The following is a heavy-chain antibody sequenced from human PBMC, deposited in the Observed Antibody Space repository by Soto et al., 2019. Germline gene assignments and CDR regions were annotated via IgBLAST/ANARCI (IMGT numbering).Heavy chain of an antibody. CDR1: GFRFSGFG. J-gene: IGHJ1*01. CDR2: ISFDASEK. V-gene: IGHV3-30*04. D-gene: IGHD5-12*01. CDR3: ARDLGGYVHLWDKSNY. Sequence: QVQLVESGGGVVQPGASLTLSCAASGFRFSGFGMHRVRQAPGKGLEWVAVISFDASEKFYVDSVKGRFSISRDDSHSKVFLQMNSLRREDTGVYYCARDLGGYVHLWDKSNYWGQGTLVNVS.